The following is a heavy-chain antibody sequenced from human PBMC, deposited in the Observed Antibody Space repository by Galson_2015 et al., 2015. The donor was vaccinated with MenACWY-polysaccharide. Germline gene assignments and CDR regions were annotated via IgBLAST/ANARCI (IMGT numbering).Heavy chain of an antibody. CDR2: IYHSGST. CDR1: GGSISSGGYS. V-gene: IGHV4-30-2*01. D-gene: IGHD5-18*01. J-gene: IGHJ6*02. CDR3: ARVDTATYYGMDV. Sequence: TLSLTCAVSGGSISSGGYSWSWIRQPPGKGLEWIGYIYHSGSTYCNPSLKSRVTISVDRSKNQFSLKLSSVTAADTAVYYCARVDTATYYGMDVWGQGTTVTVSS.